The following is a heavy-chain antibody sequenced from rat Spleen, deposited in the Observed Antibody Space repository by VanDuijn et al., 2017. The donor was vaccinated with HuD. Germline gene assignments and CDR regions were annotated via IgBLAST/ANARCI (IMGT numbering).Heavy chain of an antibody. D-gene: IGHD1-6*01. Sequence: QVQLQQSGAELAKSGSSVKISCKASGYTFTSYYISWIKQTTGQGLEYIGYINTGSGTTNYNKKFKGKATLTVDKSSRTAFMHLDSLTPDDSAVFYCARELWIGSFGYWGQGTLVSVSS. J-gene: IGHJ3*01. CDR2: INTGSGTT. V-gene: IGHV1-43*01. CDR1: GYTFTSYY. CDR3: ARELWIGSFGY.